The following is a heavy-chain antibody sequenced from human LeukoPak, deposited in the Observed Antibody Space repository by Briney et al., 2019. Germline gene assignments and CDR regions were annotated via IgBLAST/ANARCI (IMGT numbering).Heavy chain of an antibody. CDR3: ATVYDSSGGPDDY. CDR1: GFTFDDYG. Sequence: PGGSLRLSCAASGFTFDDYGMSWVRQAPGKGLEGVSGINWNGGSTGYADSVKGRFTISRDKAKNSLYLQMNSLRAEDTALYYCATVYDSSGGPDDYWGQGTRVTVSS. J-gene: IGHJ4*02. D-gene: IGHD3-22*01. V-gene: IGHV3-20*04. CDR2: INWNGGST.